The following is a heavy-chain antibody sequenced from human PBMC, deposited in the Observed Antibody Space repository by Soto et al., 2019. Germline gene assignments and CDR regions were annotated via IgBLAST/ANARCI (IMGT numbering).Heavy chain of an antibody. CDR2: ISYDGSNK. CDR3: AQEGDYVYDLDY. J-gene: IGHJ4*02. CDR1: GFTFSSYG. Sequence: QVQLVESGGGVVQPGRSLRLSCAASGFTFSSYGMHWVRQAPGKGLEWVAVISYDGSNKYYADSVKGRFTISRDNSKNTLYLQMNSLRAEDTAVYYCAQEGDYVYDLDYWGQGTLVTVSS. V-gene: IGHV3-30*18. D-gene: IGHD4-17*01.